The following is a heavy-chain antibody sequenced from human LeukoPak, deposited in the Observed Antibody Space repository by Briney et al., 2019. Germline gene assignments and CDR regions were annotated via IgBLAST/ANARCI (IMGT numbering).Heavy chain of an antibody. Sequence: GGSLRLSCAASGFTFSDYYMSWIRQAPGKGLEWVSYISSSGSTIYYADSVKGRFTISRDNSKNTLYLKMNSLRAEDTAVYYCAKRNTRGYCSSTSYYPEWGQGTLVTVSS. CDR2: ISSSGSTI. CDR1: GFTFSDYY. V-gene: IGHV3-11*04. D-gene: IGHD2-2*01. CDR3: AKRNTRGYCSSTSYYPE. J-gene: IGHJ4*02.